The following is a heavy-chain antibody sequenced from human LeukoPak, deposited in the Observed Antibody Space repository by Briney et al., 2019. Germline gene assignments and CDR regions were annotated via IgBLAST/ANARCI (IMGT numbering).Heavy chain of an antibody. CDR2: ISGRGDST. Sequence: QSGGSLRLSCAGSGFTFSIYAMTWVRQAPGKGLEWVSSISGRGDSTNYADSVKGRFTISRDNSKNTLYMQMNSLKVEDTAVYYCAKGGNIRILDYYYYMDVWGKGTTVTVSS. V-gene: IGHV3-23*01. J-gene: IGHJ6*03. CDR3: AKGGNIRILDYYYYMDV. CDR1: GFTFSIYA. D-gene: IGHD2/OR15-2a*01.